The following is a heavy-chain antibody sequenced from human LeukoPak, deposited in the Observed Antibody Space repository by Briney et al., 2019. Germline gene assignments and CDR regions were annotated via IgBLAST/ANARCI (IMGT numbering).Heavy chain of an antibody. D-gene: IGHD3-9*01. CDR3: ARVRLRYFDGI. J-gene: IGHJ3*02. CDR1: GGFLSGYY. V-gene: IGHV4-34*01. CDR2: INHSGST. Sequence: KTSETLSLTCALYGGFLSGYYWSWIRQPPGKGLEWIGEINHSGSTNYNPSLKSRLTISVDTPKNQFSLKLSSVTAADTAVYYCARVRLRYFDGIWGQGTVVTVSS.